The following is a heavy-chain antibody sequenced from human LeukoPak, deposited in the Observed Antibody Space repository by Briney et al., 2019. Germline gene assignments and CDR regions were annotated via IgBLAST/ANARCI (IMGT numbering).Heavy chain of an antibody. Sequence: SETLSLTCAVYGGSFSGYYWSWIRQPPGKGLEWIGEINHSGSTNYNPSLKSRVTISVDTSKNQFSLKLSSVTAADTAVYYCARVRGELSLYYYYYYYMDVWGKGTTVTVSS. CDR1: GGSFSGYY. CDR2: INHSGST. D-gene: IGHD3-16*02. CDR3: ARVRGELSLYYYYYYYMDV. V-gene: IGHV4-34*01. J-gene: IGHJ6*03.